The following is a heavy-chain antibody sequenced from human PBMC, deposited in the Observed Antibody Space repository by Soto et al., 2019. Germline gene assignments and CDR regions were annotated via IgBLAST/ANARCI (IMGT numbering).Heavy chain of an antibody. CDR1: GGSISSGGYY. Sequence: QVQLQESGPGLVKPSQTLSLTCTVSGGSISSGGYYWSWLRQHPGKGLEWIGYIYYRGSTYYNPSLKRRVTISVDTSKNQFSLKLSSVTAADTAVYYCASKKGYDSSGYFDYWGQGTLVTVSS. D-gene: IGHD3-22*01. J-gene: IGHJ4*02. CDR3: ASKKGYDSSGYFDY. V-gene: IGHV4-31*03. CDR2: IYYRGST.